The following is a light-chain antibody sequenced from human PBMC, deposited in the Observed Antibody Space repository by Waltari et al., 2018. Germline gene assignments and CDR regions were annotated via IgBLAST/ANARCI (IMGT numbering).Light chain of an antibody. J-gene: IGKJ4*01. V-gene: IGKV2-28*01. Sequence: DIVMTLSPLSLPVTPGEPASISCRSSQSLLHYNGFKYLDWYLQKPGQSPQLLIYLGSNRASGVPDRFSGSGSGTDFTLKISRVEAEDVGVYYCMQSLQTPLTFGGGTKVEIK. CDR1: QSLLHYNGFKY. CDR3: MQSLQTPLT. CDR2: LGS.